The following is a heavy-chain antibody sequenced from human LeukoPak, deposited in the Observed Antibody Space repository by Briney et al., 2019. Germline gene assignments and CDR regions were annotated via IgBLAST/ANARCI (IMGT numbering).Heavy chain of an antibody. D-gene: IGHD2-2*01. CDR1: GFTFSSYA. J-gene: IGHJ4*02. CDR2: ISGSGGST. CDR3: AKGFKVVVVPASIDY. V-gene: IGHV3-23*01. Sequence: GGSLRLSCAASGFTFSSYAMSWVRQAPGKGLEWVSAISGSGGSTYYADSVKGRFTISRDNSKNTLYLQMNSLRAEDTAVYYCAKGFKVVVVPASIDYWGQGTLVTVSS.